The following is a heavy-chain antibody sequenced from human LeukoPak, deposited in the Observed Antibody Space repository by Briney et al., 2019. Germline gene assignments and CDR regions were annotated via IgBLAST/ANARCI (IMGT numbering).Heavy chain of an antibody. Sequence: GGSLRLSCAASGFSLSTYWMSWVRQAPGKGLEWVSYISASRSSISYADSVKGRFSISRDNAMNSLYLQLNSLRPEDTAIYYCVRGGASRPDFWGQGTLVTVSS. D-gene: IGHD6-6*01. CDR1: GFSLSTYW. CDR2: ISASRSSI. J-gene: IGHJ4*02. CDR3: VRGGASRPDF. V-gene: IGHV3-48*01.